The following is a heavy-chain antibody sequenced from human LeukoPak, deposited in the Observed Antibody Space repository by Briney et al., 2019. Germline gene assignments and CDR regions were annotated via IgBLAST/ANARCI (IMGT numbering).Heavy chain of an antibody. D-gene: IGHD6-19*01. CDR2: ISYDGSNN. J-gene: IGHJ4*02. CDR3: AKDPYSSGGYFDY. V-gene: IGHV3-30*18. CDR1: GFTFSSYG. Sequence: PGRSLRLSCAASGFTFSSYGMHWVRQAPGKGLEWVAVISYDGSNNYYADSVKGRFTISRDNSKNTLYLQMNSLRAEDTAVYYCAKDPYSSGGYFDYWGQGTLVTVSS.